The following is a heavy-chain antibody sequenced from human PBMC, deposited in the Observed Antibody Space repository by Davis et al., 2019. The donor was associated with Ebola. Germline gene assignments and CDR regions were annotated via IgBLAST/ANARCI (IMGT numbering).Heavy chain of an antibody. CDR1: GYTFTSYA. J-gene: IGHJ4*02. Sequence: ASVKVSCKASGYTFTSYAMHWVRQAPGQGLEWMGWMNPNSGNTGYAQKFQGRVTMTRNTSISTAYMEVSSLRSEDTAVYYCARAPTWSQINYYCLDYWGQGTLVTVSS. D-gene: IGHD1-26*01. CDR3: ARAPTWSQINYYCLDY. CDR2: MNPNSGNT. V-gene: IGHV1-8*02.